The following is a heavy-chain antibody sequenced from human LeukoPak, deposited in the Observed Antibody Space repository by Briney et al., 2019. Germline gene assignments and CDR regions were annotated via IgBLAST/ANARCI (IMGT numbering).Heavy chain of an antibody. CDR3: ARDLYYYDSSGYYGHDAFDI. CDR2: IHYSGST. Sequence: PSETLSLTCTVSGGSISSYYWSWIRQPPGKGLEWIGYIHYSGSTNYNPSLKSRVTISVDTSKNQFSLKLSSVTAADTAVYYCARDLYYYDSSGYYGHDAFDIWGQGTMVTVSS. CDR1: GGSISSYY. J-gene: IGHJ3*02. V-gene: IGHV4-59*01. D-gene: IGHD3-22*01.